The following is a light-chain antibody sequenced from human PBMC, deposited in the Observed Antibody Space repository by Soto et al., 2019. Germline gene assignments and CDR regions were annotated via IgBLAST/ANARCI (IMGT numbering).Light chain of an antibody. CDR1: SSDIGAYNY. J-gene: IGLJ1*01. Sequence: QSALTQPASVSGSPGQSITISCTGTSSDIGAYNYVSWYQHHPGKAPKLVIYDVTDRPSGVSDRFSGSKSGNTASLTISGLQAEDEADYYCTSRATSSTPWVFGTGTKVTVL. CDR2: DVT. CDR3: TSRATSSTPWV. V-gene: IGLV2-14*03.